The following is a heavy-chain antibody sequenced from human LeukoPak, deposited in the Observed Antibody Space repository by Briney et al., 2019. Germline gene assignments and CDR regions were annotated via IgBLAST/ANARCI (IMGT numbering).Heavy chain of an antibody. J-gene: IGHJ5*02. V-gene: IGHV4-39*07. CDR1: GGSISSSSYY. D-gene: IGHD3-3*01. CDR3: ARDRDLRFLEWLQEVGYWFDP. CDR2: IYYSGST. Sequence: SETLSLTCTVSGGSISSSSYYWGWIRQPPGKGLEWIGSIYYSGSTYYNPSLKSRVTISVDTSKNQFSLKLSSVTAADTAVYYCARDRDLRFLEWLQEVGYWFDPWGQGTLVTVSS.